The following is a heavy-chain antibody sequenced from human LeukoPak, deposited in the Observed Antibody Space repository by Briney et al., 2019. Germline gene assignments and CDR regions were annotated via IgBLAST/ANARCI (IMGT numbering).Heavy chain of an antibody. CDR3: AGAYYGTRSYIDY. J-gene: IGHJ4*01. Sequence: PGGSLRLSCAASGFTFSTCGMHWVRQAPGKGLEWVAVISHDGINQFYADSVRGRFTVSRDNSKNTLYLQMSSLRDEDTAVYFCAGAYYGTRSYIDYWGHGTLVTVSS. CDR2: ISHDGINQ. V-gene: IGHV3-30*03. CDR1: GFTFSTCG. D-gene: IGHD3-10*01.